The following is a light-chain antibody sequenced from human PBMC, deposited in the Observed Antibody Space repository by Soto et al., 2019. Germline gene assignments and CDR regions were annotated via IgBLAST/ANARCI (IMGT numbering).Light chain of an antibody. CDR3: QQYNNWPPYT. J-gene: IGKJ2*01. Sequence: EIVMTQSPATLSVSPGERATLSCRASQSVSSILAWYQQKPGQAPRLLIYGASTRATGIPARFSGSGSGTEFTLTISSLQSEDFAVYYCQQYNNWPPYTVGQGTKVDIK. CDR2: GAS. V-gene: IGKV3-15*01. CDR1: QSVSSI.